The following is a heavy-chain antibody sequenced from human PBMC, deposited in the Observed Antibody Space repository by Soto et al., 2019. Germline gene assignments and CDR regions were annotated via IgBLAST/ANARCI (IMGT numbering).Heavy chain of an antibody. J-gene: IGHJ4*02. CDR2: ISGSGGST. Sequence: GGSLRLSCAASGFTFSSYAMSWVRQAPGKGLEWVSAISGSGGSTYYADSVKGRFTISRDNSKNTLYLQMNSLRAEDTAVYYCAKDGGITMVRGVIMGLTFDYWGQGTLVTVSS. CDR1: GFTFSSYA. CDR3: AKDGGITMVRGVIMGLTFDY. D-gene: IGHD3-10*01. V-gene: IGHV3-23*01.